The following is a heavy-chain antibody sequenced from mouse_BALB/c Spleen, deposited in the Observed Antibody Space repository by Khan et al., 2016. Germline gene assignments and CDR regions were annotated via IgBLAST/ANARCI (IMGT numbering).Heavy chain of an antibody. J-gene: IGHJ4*01. D-gene: IGHD2-3*01. CDR1: GYTFTDYE. CDR2: IHPGSGGT. V-gene: IGHV1-15*01. Sequence: QVPLKESGAELVRPGASVKLSCKALGYTFTDYEMHWVKQTPVHGLEWIGTIHPGSGGTAYIQTFKGKATLTADESSSTAYMEISSLTSEDSAVYYCTIRSNYDGYYVEMDYWCQGSSVTVSS. CDR3: TIRSNYDGYYVEMDY.